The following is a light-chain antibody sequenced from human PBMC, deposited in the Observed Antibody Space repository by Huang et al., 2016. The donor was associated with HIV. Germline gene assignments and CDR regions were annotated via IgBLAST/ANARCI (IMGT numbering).Light chain of an antibody. CDR3: QQYGGSPYT. J-gene: IGKJ2*01. Sequence: EIVLTQSPGTLSLSPGERATLSCRASQSVSSSYLAWYQQKPGQAPRLLIYGASSRATGIPDRFSVSGSGTDFTLTISRLEPEEFAVYYCQQYGGSPYTFGQGTKLEIK. CDR1: QSVSSSY. CDR2: GAS. V-gene: IGKV3-20*01.